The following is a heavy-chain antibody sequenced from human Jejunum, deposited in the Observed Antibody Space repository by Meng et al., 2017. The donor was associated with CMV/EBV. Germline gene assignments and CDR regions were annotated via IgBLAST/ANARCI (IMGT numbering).Heavy chain of an antibody. Sequence: AASGFTFSSYAMHWVRQAPGKGLEWVAVIPFDGNNEHYADSVKGRFTISRDNSKNTLYLQVNSLRPEDTGVYYCARGTGSGSWLIDSWGQGTLVTVSP. V-gene: IGHV3-30*04. J-gene: IGHJ4*02. D-gene: IGHD6-13*01. CDR3: ARGTGSGSWLIDS. CDR1: GFTFSSYA. CDR2: IPFDGNNE.